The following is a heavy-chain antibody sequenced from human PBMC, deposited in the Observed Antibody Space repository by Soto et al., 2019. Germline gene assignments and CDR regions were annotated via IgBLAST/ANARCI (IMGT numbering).Heavy chain of an antibody. CDR3: ARTVRPAEWLFGWLDP. Sequence: PSETLSLTCTVSGGSVSSYFWSWIRQPPGKGLEWIGFLYYSGSTNYNPSLKGRVTMSVDTSKNQFSLKLTSVTAADTAMYYCARTVRPAEWLFGWLDPWGQGTLVPVSS. D-gene: IGHD3-3*01. CDR1: GGSVSSYF. CDR2: LYYSGST. J-gene: IGHJ5*02. V-gene: IGHV4-59*02.